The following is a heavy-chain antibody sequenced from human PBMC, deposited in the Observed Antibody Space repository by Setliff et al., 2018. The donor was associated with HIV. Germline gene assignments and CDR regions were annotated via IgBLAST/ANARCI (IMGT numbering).Heavy chain of an antibody. V-gene: IGHV4-39*07. Sequence: SETLSLTCTVSGGPITTSTYYWGWIRQPPGKGLEYIGNIYQSGTTYYNSSLASRVSMSLDTSKNQFSLKLSSMTAADTAVYYCARGIAVAGPYFDYWGQGTLVTVSS. D-gene: IGHD6-19*01. CDR2: IYQSGTT. CDR1: GGPITTSTYY. CDR3: ARGIAVAGPYFDY. J-gene: IGHJ4*02.